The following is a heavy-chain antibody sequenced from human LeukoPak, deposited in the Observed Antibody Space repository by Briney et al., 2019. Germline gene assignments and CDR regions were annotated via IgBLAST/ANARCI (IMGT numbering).Heavy chain of an antibody. J-gene: IGHJ3*02. V-gene: IGHV3-7*01. D-gene: IGHD3-22*01. CDR2: IKQDGSEK. CDR1: GFTFSSYW. Sequence: GGSLRLSCAASGFTFSSYWMSWVRQAPGKGLEWVANIKQDGSEKYYVDSVKGRFTISRDNAKNSLYLQMNSLRAEDTAVYYCARLVLITMARVFDIWGQGTMVTVSS. CDR3: ARLVLITMARVFDI.